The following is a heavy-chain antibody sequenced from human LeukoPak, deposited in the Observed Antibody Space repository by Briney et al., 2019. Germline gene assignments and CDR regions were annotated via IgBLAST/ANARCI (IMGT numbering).Heavy chain of an antibody. Sequence: PGGSLRLSCAASGFIVSTNYMSLVRQAPGKGLEWVSVIYSGGSTYYADSVKGRFTISRDNSKNTLYLQMNSLRAEDTAVYYCVAPYGDFVSGYDYWGQGTLVTVSS. CDR2: IYSGGST. J-gene: IGHJ4*02. CDR1: GFIVSTNY. D-gene: IGHD4-17*01. V-gene: IGHV3-53*01. CDR3: VAPYGDFVSGYDY.